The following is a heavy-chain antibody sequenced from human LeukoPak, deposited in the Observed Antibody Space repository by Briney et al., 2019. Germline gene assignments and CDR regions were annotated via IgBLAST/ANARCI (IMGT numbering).Heavy chain of an antibody. D-gene: IGHD6-19*01. V-gene: IGHV1-18*01. Sequence: ASVKVSCKPSGYTFPSYGFTGVRQAPGQGLEGMGWISAYNGHTNYAQKFQGRVTLTTDTSTSTAYMELSRLRSDDTAVYYCARDRDSSGWFDYWGQGTLVTVSS. CDR2: ISAYNGHT. CDR3: ARDRDSSGWFDY. CDR1: GYTFPSYG. J-gene: IGHJ4*02.